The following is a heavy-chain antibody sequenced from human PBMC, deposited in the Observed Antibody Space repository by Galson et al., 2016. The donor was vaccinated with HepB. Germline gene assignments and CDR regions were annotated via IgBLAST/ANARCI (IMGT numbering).Heavy chain of an antibody. V-gene: IGHV6-1*01. CDR3: AREATVTRGAFDM. CDR2: TYYRSKWYN. Sequence: CAISGDSVSSNSAAWHWIRQSPSRGLEWLGRTYYRSKWYNDCAVSVKSRIAINPDASKNQFSLQLNSVTPEDTAVYYCAREATVTRGAFDMWGQGTMVTVSS. CDR1: GDSVSSNSAA. J-gene: IGHJ3*02. D-gene: IGHD4-17*01.